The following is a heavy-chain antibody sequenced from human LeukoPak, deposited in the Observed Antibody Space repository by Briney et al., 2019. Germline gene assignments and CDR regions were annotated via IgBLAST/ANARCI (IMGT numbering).Heavy chain of an antibody. D-gene: IGHD5-12*01. J-gene: IGHJ4*02. CDR3: ARHSATRGSGYNGVGY. V-gene: IGHV5-51*01. CDR1: GYSFPNYW. Sequence: GESLKISCQGSGYSFPNYWIGWVRQIPGKGLEWMGIIYPDDSDTRYSPSFQGQVTISVDKSISTAYLQWSSLKASDTAMYYCARHSATRGSGYNGVGYWGQGTLVTVSS. CDR2: IYPDDSDT.